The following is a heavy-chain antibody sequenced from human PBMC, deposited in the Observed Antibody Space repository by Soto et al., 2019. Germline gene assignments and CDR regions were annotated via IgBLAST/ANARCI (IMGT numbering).Heavy chain of an antibody. CDR2: ISFDGRNE. V-gene: IGHV3-30*04. Sequence: QEQLVESGGGVVQPGRSLRLSCVASGLTFNSHAMEWVRQAPGKGLEWVALISFDGRNEYYADSVKGRFTVSRDNSKNTLYLQMNSLSTEDTAVYYCARNPGVGYCSGGSCYAPDHWGQGTLVTVSS. D-gene: IGHD2-15*01. CDR3: ARNPGVGYCSGGSCYAPDH. J-gene: IGHJ4*02. CDR1: GLTFNSHA.